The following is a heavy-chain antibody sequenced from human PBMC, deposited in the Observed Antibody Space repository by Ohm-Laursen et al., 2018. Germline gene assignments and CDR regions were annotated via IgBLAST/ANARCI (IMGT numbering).Heavy chain of an antibody. D-gene: IGHD6-13*01. J-gene: IGHJ4*02. CDR1: GFTFSSYG. CDR2: IWYDGSNK. Sequence: SLRLSCSASGFTFSSYGMHWVRQAPGKGLEWVAVIWYDGSNKYYADSVKGRFTISRDNSKNTLYLQMNSLRAEDTAVYYCARGYSSSPFDYWGQGTLVTVSS. CDR3: ARGYSSSPFDY. V-gene: IGHV3-33*01.